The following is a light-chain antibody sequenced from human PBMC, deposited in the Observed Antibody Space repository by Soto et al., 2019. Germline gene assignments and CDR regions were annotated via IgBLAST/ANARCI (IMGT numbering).Light chain of an antibody. V-gene: IGLV1-44*01. CDR2: SNN. J-gene: IGLJ3*02. CDR1: NSNIASNA. Sequence: QSVLTQPPSASGTLGQRVTISCSGSNSNIASNAVNWYQQLPGTAPKLLIYSNNQRPSGVPDRFSGSKSGTSASLAISGLRSEDEGDYYCAAWDDSLNGCVFGGGTKLTVL. CDR3: AAWDDSLNGCV.